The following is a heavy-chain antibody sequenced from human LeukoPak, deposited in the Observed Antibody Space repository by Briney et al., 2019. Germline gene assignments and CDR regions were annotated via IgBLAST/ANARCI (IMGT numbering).Heavy chain of an antibody. V-gene: IGHV3-23*01. Sequence: PGGSLRLSCAASGFTFSNYGMNWVRQAPGKGLEWVSTISGNGGETYHADSVKGRFTISRDNSKNTLYLQMNSLRAEDTAVYYCARATPQIQLWLWDYWGQGTLVTVSS. D-gene: IGHD5-18*01. CDR1: GFTFSNYG. J-gene: IGHJ4*02. CDR2: ISGNGGET. CDR3: ARATPQIQLWLWDY.